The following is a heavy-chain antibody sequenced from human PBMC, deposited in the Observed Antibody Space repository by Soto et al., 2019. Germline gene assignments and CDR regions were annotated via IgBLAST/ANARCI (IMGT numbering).Heavy chain of an antibody. D-gene: IGHD3-10*01. CDR1: GFTFSTFD. V-gene: IGHV3-13*01. Sequence: PGGSLKLSCTVSGFTFSTFDIHWVRKAPGKALEWVSGIGTLSDTFYAASVQGRFTISRQNAKNSVYLQMNSLRAGDTAFYYCARGRSFSYDSTPPPMFDPWGQGTLVTASS. J-gene: IGHJ5*02. CDR2: IGTLSDT. CDR3: ARGRSFSYDSTPPPMFDP.